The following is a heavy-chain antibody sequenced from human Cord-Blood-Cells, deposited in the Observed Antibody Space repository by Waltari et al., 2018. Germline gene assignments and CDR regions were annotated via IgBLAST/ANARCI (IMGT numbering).Heavy chain of an antibody. J-gene: IGHJ4*02. CDR3: AKAGSSSYFDY. CDR2: IRYDGSNK. D-gene: IGHD6-6*01. Sequence: QVQLVESGGGVVQPGGSLRLSCAASGFTFSSYGMHWVRQAPGKGLEWVAFIRYDGSNKYYADSVKGRFTISRDNSKNTLYLQMNSLRAEDTAVYYCAKAGSSSYFDYWGQGTLVTVSS. V-gene: IGHV3-30*02. CDR1: GFTFSSYG.